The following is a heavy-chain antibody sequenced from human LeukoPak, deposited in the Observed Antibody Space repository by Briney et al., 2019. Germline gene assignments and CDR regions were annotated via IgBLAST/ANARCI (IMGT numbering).Heavy chain of an antibody. Sequence: SETLSLTCAVSDDSFSSHYWTWIRQPPGRGLEWIGYISYIGSTNYNPSLKSRVTISIDTSMNQFSLRLSSVTAADTAVYYCARDLVTVTKGFDIWGQGTMVSVSS. J-gene: IGHJ3*02. V-gene: IGHV4-59*11. CDR1: DDSFSSHY. D-gene: IGHD4-17*01. CDR2: ISYIGST. CDR3: ARDLVTVTKGFDI.